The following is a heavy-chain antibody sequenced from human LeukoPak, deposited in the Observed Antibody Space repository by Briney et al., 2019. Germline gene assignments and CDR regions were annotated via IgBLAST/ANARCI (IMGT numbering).Heavy chain of an antibody. Sequence: GGSLRLSCVASGFTFSTYWMHWVRQAPGKGLVWVSRINSDGSTTSDADSGKGRFTISRDNAKNTLYLQMNSLRAEDTAVYYCARKAGIAASGNYFDYWGQGTLVTVSS. CDR2: INSDGSTT. CDR3: ARKAGIAASGNYFDY. D-gene: IGHD6-13*01. CDR1: GFTFSTYW. V-gene: IGHV3-74*01. J-gene: IGHJ4*02.